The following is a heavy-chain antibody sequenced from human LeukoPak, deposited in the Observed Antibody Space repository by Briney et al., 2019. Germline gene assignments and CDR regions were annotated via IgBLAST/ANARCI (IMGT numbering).Heavy chain of an antibody. Sequence: SVKVSCKASGGTFSSYAISWVRQAPGRGLEGMGRIIPILGIANYAQKFRGRVTITADKSTSTAYMELSSLRSEDTAVYYCAGLLNYYDSSGYYFDYWGQGNLVTVSS. CDR3: AGLLNYYDSSGYYFDY. CDR2: IIPILGIA. D-gene: IGHD3-22*01. CDR1: GGTFSSYA. V-gene: IGHV1-69*04. J-gene: IGHJ4*02.